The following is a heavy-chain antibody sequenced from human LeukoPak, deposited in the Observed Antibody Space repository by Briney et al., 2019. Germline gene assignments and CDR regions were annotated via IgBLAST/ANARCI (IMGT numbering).Heavy chain of an antibody. CDR1: GFTFSNYW. CDR2: IKQDGSEK. Sequence: GGSMRLACEASGFTFSNYWMTWVRQAPGKGLELVANIKQDGSEKYYVDSVKGRFTISRDNAKNSLYLQMNSLRAEDTAVYYCARNQRRLDYWGQGTLVTVSS. D-gene: IGHD1-14*01. J-gene: IGHJ4*02. V-gene: IGHV3-7*01. CDR3: ARNQRRLDY.